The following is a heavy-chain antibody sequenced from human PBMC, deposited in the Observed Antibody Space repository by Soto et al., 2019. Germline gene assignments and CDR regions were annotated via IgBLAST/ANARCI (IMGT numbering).Heavy chain of an antibody. CDR1: GYTFTSYA. Sequence: QVQLVQSGAEVKKPGASVKVSCKASGYTFTSYALHWVRQPPGQRLEWMGWINAGNGNTKYSQKFQGRVTITKDTSATTAYMELSSLRSEDTAVYYCARDLGGWPDYWGQGTLVTVSS. CDR2: INAGNGNT. D-gene: IGHD2-15*01. CDR3: ARDLGGWPDY. V-gene: IGHV1-3*01. J-gene: IGHJ4*02.